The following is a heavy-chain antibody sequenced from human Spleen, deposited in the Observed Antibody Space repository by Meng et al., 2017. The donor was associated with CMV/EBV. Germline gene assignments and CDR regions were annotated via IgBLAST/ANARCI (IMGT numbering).Heavy chain of an antibody. CDR1: GFTFSSYE. J-gene: IGHJ5*02. CDR2: VCSYGSTI. V-gene: IGHV3-48*03. CDR3: AAYYYGSGSQRVPS. D-gene: IGHD3-10*01. Sequence: GESLKISCAASGFTFSSYEVNWVRQAPGKGLECISYVCSYGSTIYYADSLKGRFTISRDNAKNSLYLQMNSLRAEDTAVYYCAAYYYGSGSQRVPSWGQGTLVTVSS.